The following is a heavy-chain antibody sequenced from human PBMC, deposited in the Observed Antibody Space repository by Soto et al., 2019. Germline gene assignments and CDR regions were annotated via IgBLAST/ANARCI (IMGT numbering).Heavy chain of an antibody. V-gene: IGHV4-59*08. Sequence: PSETLSLTCTVSGGSISSYYWSWIRQPPGKGLEWIGYIYYSGSTNYNPSLKSRVTISVDTSKNQFSLKLSSVTAADTAVYYCARYESDCSSTSCYSGAFDIWGQGTTVTVSS. CDR2: IYYSGST. D-gene: IGHD2-2*01. CDR1: GGSISSYY. J-gene: IGHJ3*02. CDR3: ARYESDCSSTSCYSGAFDI.